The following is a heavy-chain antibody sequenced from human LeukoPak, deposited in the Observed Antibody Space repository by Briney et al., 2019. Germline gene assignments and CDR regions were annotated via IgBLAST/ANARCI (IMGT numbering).Heavy chain of an antibody. D-gene: IGHD3-9*01. CDR3: AKDRGRYTHFDY. Sequence: PGGSLRLSCAASGFTFSSSGMHWVRQTPVKGLEWVAFIRYDGTNKYYADSVKGRFTISRDNSKNTLYLQMNSLRPEDTALYFCAKDRGRYTHFDYWGQGTVVTVSS. CDR1: GFTFSSSG. CDR2: IRYDGTNK. J-gene: IGHJ4*02. V-gene: IGHV3-30*02.